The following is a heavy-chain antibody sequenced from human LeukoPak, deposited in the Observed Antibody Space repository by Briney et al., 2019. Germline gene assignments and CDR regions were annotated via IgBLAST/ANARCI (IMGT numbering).Heavy chain of an antibody. CDR2: ISSSSSEI. CDR1: GFTFSSYS. J-gene: IGHJ4*02. D-gene: IGHD3-22*01. Sequence: KSGGSLRLSCAASGFTFSSYSMNWVRQAPGKGLEWVSSISSSSSEIYYADSVKGRFTISRDNAKNSLYLQMNSLRAEDTAVYYCARDIRNYYESSGYFDYWGQGTLVTVSS. CDR3: ARDIRNYYESSGYFDY. V-gene: IGHV3-21*01.